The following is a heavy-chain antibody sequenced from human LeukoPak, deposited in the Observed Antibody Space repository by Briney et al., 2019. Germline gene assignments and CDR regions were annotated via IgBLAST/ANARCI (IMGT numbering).Heavy chain of an antibody. Sequence: GGSLRLSCAASGFTFSSYSINWVRQAPGKGLVWVSRIHSDGIGTSYADSVRGRFTISRDNAKNTVYLQMSSLRAEDTAVYYCARDQGSFDYWGQGTLVTVSS. CDR1: GFTFSSYS. J-gene: IGHJ4*02. CDR3: ARDQGSFDY. CDR2: IHSDGIGT. V-gene: IGHV3-74*01.